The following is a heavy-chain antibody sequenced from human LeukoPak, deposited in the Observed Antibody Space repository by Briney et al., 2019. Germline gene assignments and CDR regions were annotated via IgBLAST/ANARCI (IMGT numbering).Heavy chain of an antibody. J-gene: IGHJ4*02. CDR3: ARLQYYYDSRGYLSYYLDY. CDR1: GGSISSSSDY. D-gene: IGHD3-22*01. Sequence: KTSETLSLTCTVSGGSISSSSDYWGWIRQPPGKGLEWIGSIYYSGTTYYNPSLKSLFTISVDTSKNQFSLKLSSVTAADTAVYYCARLQYYYDSRGYLSYYLDYWGQGTPVTVSS. V-gene: IGHV4-39*01. CDR2: IYYSGTT.